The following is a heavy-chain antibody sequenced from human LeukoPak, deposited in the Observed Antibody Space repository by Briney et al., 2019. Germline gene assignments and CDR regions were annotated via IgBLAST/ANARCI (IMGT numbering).Heavy chain of an antibody. CDR1: GGSISGYY. V-gene: IGHV4-34*01. CDR2: INHSGST. CDR3: ARLRITIFGVVTLFDAFDI. Sequence: SQTLSLTCTVSGGSISGYYWSWIRQPPGKGLEWIGEINHSGSTNYNPSLKSRVTISVDTSKNQFSLKLSSVTAADTAVYYCARLRITIFGVVTLFDAFDIWGQGTMVTVSS. J-gene: IGHJ3*02. D-gene: IGHD3-3*01.